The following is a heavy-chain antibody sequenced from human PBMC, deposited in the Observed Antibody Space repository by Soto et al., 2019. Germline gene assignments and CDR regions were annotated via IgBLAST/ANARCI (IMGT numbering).Heavy chain of an antibody. J-gene: IGHJ4*02. V-gene: IGHV3-15*01. CDR3: TTISGYDTSWDH. CDR2: IKRKSDGETI. CDR1: GFTFSTAW. Sequence: EVQLVESGGGLVKPGESLRVSCAASGFTFSTAWMTWVRQTPGKGLEWVGRIKRKSDGETIDYAAPVTGRFTISRDDSKSTLYLQMNRLKTEDTAVYYCTTISGYDTSWDHWGQGTLVTVSS. D-gene: IGHD5-12*01.